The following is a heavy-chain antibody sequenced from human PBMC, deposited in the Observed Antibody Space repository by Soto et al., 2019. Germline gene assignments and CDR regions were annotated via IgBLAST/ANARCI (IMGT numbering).Heavy chain of an antibody. V-gene: IGHV4-59*01. CDR2: MYYNGNI. Sequence: SETLSLTCTVSGGSISNYYWTWIRQSPEKGLEWIGYMYYNGNINYNPSLKSRVTISIDTSKNQFSLTLKSVTAADTAVYYCAGGGNWFDAWGQGVLVTVSS. CDR3: AGGGNWFDA. CDR1: GGSISNYY. J-gene: IGHJ5*02. D-gene: IGHD3-16*01.